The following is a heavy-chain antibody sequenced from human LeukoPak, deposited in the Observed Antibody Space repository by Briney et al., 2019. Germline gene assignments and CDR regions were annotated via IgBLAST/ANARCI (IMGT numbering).Heavy chain of an antibody. D-gene: IGHD5-12*01. V-gene: IGHV3-23*01. CDR2: ISASGGST. CDR1: GFTFSSYA. J-gene: IGHJ4*02. Sequence: GGSLRLSCAASGFTFSSYAMSWVRHAPGKGLEWVSAISASGGSTYYADSVKGRFTISRDNSKNTLYLQMNSLRAEDAAVYYCAIIGYSGYDWDYWGQGTLVTVSS. CDR3: AIIGYSGYDWDY.